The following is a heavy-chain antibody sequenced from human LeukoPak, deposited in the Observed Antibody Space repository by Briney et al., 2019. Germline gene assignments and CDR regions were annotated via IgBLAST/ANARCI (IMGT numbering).Heavy chain of an antibody. Sequence: PGRSLRLSCAASGFTFSSYGMHWVRKAPGKGLEWVAVISYDGNNKYYADSVKGRFTISRDNSKNTLYLQMNSLRDEDTAVYYCAKGAITMIVVAPFDYWGQGTLVTVSS. J-gene: IGHJ4*02. CDR3: AKGAITMIVVAPFDY. D-gene: IGHD3-22*01. CDR2: ISYDGNNK. CDR1: GFTFSSYG. V-gene: IGHV3-30*18.